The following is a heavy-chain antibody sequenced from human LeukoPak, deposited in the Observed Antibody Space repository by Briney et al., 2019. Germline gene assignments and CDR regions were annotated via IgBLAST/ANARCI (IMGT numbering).Heavy chain of an antibody. D-gene: IGHD3-22*01. J-gene: IGHJ5*02. CDR3: ARVKYYDSSGYYWFDP. V-gene: IGHV4-4*07. CDR1: GGYLSSYY. CDR2: CSTSGGT. Sequence: SETLSLTCTVSGGYLSSYYWRWTRPPAGEGLEWIGRCSTSGGTNYNPSLESRVTMSVDTSKNQFSLRLSSVTAADTAVYYCARVKYYDSSGYYWFDPWGQETRVPVSS.